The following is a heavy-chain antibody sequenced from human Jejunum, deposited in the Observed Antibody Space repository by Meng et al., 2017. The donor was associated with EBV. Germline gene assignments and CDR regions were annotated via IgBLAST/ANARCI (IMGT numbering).Heavy chain of an antibody. J-gene: IGHJ4*02. CDR2: IYHGGGT. CDR1: GGSISGNYW. V-gene: IGHV4-4*02. D-gene: IGHD3-22*01. CDR3: AGNGYYALEY. Sequence: QGPWQGLGPSLEKPSGTLSPTRVVSGGSISGNYWWSWVRQPPGKGLEWLGEIYHGGGTNYNPSLESRVTISVDKSKNQFSLKLNSVTVADTAVYYCAGNGYYALEYWGPGILVTVSS.